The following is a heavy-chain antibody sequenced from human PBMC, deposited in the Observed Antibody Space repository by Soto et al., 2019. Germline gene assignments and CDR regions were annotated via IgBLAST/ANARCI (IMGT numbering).Heavy chain of an antibody. CDR3: ARGFEAARSFDY. Sequence: ASVKVSCKASGYTFTNYLMHWVRQAPGQRLEWMGCINAGNGNTKYSQNLQGRVTITRDTSASTAYMESSSLKSEDTAVYYCARGFEAARSFDYWGQGTLVTVSS. J-gene: IGHJ4*02. D-gene: IGHD6-6*01. CDR1: GYTFTNYL. CDR2: INAGNGNT. V-gene: IGHV1-3*01.